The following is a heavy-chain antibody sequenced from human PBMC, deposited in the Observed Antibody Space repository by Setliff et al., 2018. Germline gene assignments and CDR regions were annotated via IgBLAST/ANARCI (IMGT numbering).Heavy chain of an antibody. V-gene: IGHV1-8*03. D-gene: IGHD2-15*01. CDR1: GYTFTSYD. CDR2: MNPNSGHT. J-gene: IGHJ5*02. Sequence: ASVKVSCKASGYTFTSYDINWVRQATGQGLEWMGWMNPNSGHTGYAQKFQGRVTITRNTSIGTTYMELSSLRSEDTAVYYCARGSRSGGKGGYNWFDPWGQGTLVTVSS. CDR3: ARGSRSGGKGGYNWFDP.